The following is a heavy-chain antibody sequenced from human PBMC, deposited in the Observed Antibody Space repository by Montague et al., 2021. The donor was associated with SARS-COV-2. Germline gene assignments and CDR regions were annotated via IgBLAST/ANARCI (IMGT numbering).Heavy chain of an antibody. CDR2: IYDATGRT. D-gene: IGHD3/OR15-3a*01. CDR1: GFTFSSSA. CDR3: AKVDSEFP. J-gene: IGHJ4*02. Sequence: SLRLSCAASGFTFSSSALSWVRQAPGKGLEWVSNIYDATGRTFYADSVKGRFTMSRENSKNTLYLQMNSLRVDDTAVYYCAKVDSEFPWGQGTLVTVSS. V-gene: IGHV3-23*03.